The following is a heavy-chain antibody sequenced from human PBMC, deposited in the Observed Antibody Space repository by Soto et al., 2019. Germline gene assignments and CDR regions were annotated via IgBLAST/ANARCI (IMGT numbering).Heavy chain of an antibody. V-gene: IGHV1-69*13. CDR1: GGTFSSYA. CDR2: IISILGTA. Sequence: GALVKVSCKASGGTFSSYAISWLRQAPGQGLEWMGGIISILGTANYAQKLQGRVTITADASTSTAYMELSSLRSEDTAVYYCARDPAPSPRCAGYFDYWGQGTLVTVSS. J-gene: IGHJ4*02. CDR3: ARDPAPSPRCAGYFDY.